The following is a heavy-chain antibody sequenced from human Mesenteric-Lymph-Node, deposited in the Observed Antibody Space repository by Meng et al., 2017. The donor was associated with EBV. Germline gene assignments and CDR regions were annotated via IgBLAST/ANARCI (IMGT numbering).Heavy chain of an antibody. D-gene: IGHD3-22*01. CDR3: ASVPTDYSHSRGEFDY. J-gene: IGHJ4*02. CDR1: GGSVNSDQYY. Sequence: GVGLFRPSETLSLTCTVSGGSVNSDQYYWSWIRQPPGKGLEWIGYVYNSENTNYNPSLKSRVTISVESSKNQFSLNLTSVSAADTAVYYCASVPTDYSHSRGEFDYWGQGTLVTVSS. CDR2: VYNSENT. V-gene: IGHV4-61*01.